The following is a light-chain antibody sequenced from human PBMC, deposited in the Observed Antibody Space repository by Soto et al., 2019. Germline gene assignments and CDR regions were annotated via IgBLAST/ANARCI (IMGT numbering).Light chain of an antibody. CDR3: CSYTTITTYV. CDR2: GVN. J-gene: IGLJ1*01. V-gene: IGLV2-14*03. Sequence: QSVLTQPASVSGSPGQSITISCTGTVSDVGGYDSVSWYQQHPGRAPKLIIYGVNNRPSGVSNRFSASKSADSASLTISGLQAEDEANYYCCSYTTITTYVFGTGTKVTDL. CDR1: VSDVGGYDS.